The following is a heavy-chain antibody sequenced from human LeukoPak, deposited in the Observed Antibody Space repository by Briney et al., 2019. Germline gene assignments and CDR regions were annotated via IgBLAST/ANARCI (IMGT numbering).Heavy chain of an antibody. CDR3: AKMGHRWNDRDYFDY. CDR2: ISGSGGST. V-gene: IGHV3-23*01. Sequence: PGGSLRLSCAASGFTFSSYAMSWVRQAPGKGLEWVSAISGSGGSTYYADSVKGRFTISRDNSKNTLYLQMNSLRAEDTAVYYCAKMGHRWNDRDYFDYWGQGTLVTVSS. CDR1: GFTFSSYA. D-gene: IGHD1-1*01. J-gene: IGHJ4*02.